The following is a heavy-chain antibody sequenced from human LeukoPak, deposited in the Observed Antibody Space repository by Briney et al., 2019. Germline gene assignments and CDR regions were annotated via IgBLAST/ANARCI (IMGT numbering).Heavy chain of an antibody. CDR1: GFSFSSYA. J-gene: IGHJ4*02. CDR3: AKRSGYTTGWFFDF. V-gene: IGHV3-23*01. Sequence: GGSLRLSCTASGFSFSSYAMSWIRQAPGKGLEWVSSISGSGDNTYYAESVKGRFTISRDNSKNTLFLQMNSLRAAATAVFYCAKRSGYTTGWFFDFWGQGTLVTVSS. D-gene: IGHD6-19*01. CDR2: ISGSGDNT.